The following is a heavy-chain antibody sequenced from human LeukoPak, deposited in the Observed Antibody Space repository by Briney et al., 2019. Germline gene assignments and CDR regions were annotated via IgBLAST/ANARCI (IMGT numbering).Heavy chain of an antibody. CDR3: ARVAVSGPTGWFDS. D-gene: IGHD2-8*02. J-gene: IGHJ5*01. CDR1: GFTFSSYA. V-gene: IGHV3-23*01. CDR2: ISGSGGSS. Sequence: PGGSLRLSCAASGFTFSSYAMSWVRQAPGKGLEWVSAISGSGGSSYYADSVKGRFTISRDNSKNTLYLQMNSLRAEDTAVYYCARVAVSGPTGWFDSWGQGTLVIVSS.